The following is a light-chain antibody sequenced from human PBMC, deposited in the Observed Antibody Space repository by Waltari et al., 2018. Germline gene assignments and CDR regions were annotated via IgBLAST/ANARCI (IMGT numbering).Light chain of an antibody. J-gene: IGKJ2*01. Sequence: DIQLTHSPSSLSASVGDRVTITCHASQDITNYLNLYQQKPGKAPTLLIYAVSNVETGVPSRFGGRGSGTHFTLIITSLQPEDVATYYCQQFADLPRTFGQGTKLEI. V-gene: IGKV1-33*01. CDR2: AVS. CDR3: QQFADLPRT. CDR1: QDITNY.